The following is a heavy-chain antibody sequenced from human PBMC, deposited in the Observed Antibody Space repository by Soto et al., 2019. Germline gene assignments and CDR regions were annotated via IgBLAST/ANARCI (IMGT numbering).Heavy chain of an antibody. V-gene: IGHV3-23*01. J-gene: IGHJ6*01. CDR2: VSDRGGST. CDR1: GFTFNHYA. D-gene: IGHD4-17*01. CDR3: AKDSTVTTSLYFYYYGFDV. Sequence: VQLLESGGGLVQPGGSLRLACTASGFTFNHYAMSWVRQAPGKGLEWVSAVSDRGGSTNYADSVKGRFIISRDNSNSTLYLQMDSLRGEDTAVYYCAKDSTVTTSLYFYYYGFDVWGQGTTVTVSS.